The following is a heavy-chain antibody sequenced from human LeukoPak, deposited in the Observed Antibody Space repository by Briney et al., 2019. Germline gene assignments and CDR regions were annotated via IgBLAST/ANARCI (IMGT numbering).Heavy chain of an antibody. CDR1: GYTFTSYY. CDR2: MKPNSGKT. D-gene: IGHD2-2*03. V-gene: IGHV1-8*01. CDR3: ARGGSGYCSSTSCHNWFDP. Sequence: EASVKASCKASGYTFTSYYTNWVRQANGHGREWMGWMKPNSGKTGYAQKLQGRVNMTRNTTISTAYMELSSLRSEDTAVYYCARGGSGYCSSTSCHNWFDPWGQGTLVAVSS. J-gene: IGHJ5*02.